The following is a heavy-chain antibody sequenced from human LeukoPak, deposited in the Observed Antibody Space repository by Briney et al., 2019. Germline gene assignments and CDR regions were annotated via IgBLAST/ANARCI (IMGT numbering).Heavy chain of an antibody. D-gene: IGHD2-21*02. CDR3: ARDRLAYCGGDCYPDAFDI. Sequence: GGSLRLSCAASGFTFSSYGMHWVRQAPGKGLEWVAVIWYDGSNKYYADSVKGRVTISRDNSKNTLYLQMNSLRAEDTAVYYCARDRLAYCGGDCYPDAFDIWGQGTMVTVSS. CDR2: IWYDGSNK. V-gene: IGHV3-33*01. CDR1: GFTFSSYG. J-gene: IGHJ3*02.